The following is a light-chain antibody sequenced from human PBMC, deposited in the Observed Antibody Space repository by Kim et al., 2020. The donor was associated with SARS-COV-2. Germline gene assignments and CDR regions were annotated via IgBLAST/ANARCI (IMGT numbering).Light chain of an antibody. CDR3: QSYDSSLSVVV. J-gene: IGLJ2*01. Sequence: QSVLTQPPSVSGAPGRRVTISCTGGSSNIGAGYDVHWYQQLPGTAPKLLIYGNSNRPSGVPDRFSGSKSGTSASLAITGLQAEDEADYYCQSYDSSLSVVVFGGGTKVTVL. CDR2: GNS. CDR1: SSNIGAGYD. V-gene: IGLV1-40*01.